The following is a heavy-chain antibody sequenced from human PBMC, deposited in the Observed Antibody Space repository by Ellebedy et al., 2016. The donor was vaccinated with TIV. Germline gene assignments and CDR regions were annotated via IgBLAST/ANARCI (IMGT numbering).Heavy chain of an antibody. V-gene: IGHV1-8*01. CDR2: MNPNSGNT. Sequence: ASVKVSXXASGYTFTSYDINWVRQATGQGLEWMGWMNPNSGNTGYAQKFQGRVTMTRNTSISTAYMELSSLRSEDTAVYYCARDAKSASMADYYYGMDVWGQGTTVTVSS. D-gene: IGHD2/OR15-2a*01. CDR3: ARDAKSASMADYYYGMDV. J-gene: IGHJ6*02. CDR1: GYTFTSYD.